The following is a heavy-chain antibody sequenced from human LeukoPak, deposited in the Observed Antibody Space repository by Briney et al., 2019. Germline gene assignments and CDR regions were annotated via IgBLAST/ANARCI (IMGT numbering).Heavy chain of an antibody. Sequence: GGSLRLSCAASGFTFSSYGMHWVRQAPGKGLEWVAVISYDGSNKYYADSVKGRFTISRDNSKNTLYLQMNSLRAEDTAMYYCAKEIWNGLHSRFDPWGQGTLVTVSS. CDR3: AKEIWNGLHSRFDP. CDR1: GFTFSSYG. CDR2: ISYDGSNK. J-gene: IGHJ5*02. V-gene: IGHV3-30*18. D-gene: IGHD1-1*01.